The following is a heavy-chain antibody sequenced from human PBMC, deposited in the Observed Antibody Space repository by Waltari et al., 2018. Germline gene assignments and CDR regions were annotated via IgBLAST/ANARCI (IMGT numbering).Heavy chain of an antibody. D-gene: IGHD3-22*01. CDR2: IRYDGSNN. CDR3: AKDRGDYYDSIGYSYYFDY. V-gene: IGHV3-30*02. J-gene: IGHJ4*02. Sequence: QVQLVESGGGVVQPGGSLRLSCAASGFTFSSYGMHWVRQAQGKGLEWVAFIRYDGSNNYYADSVKGRFTISRDNSKNTLYLQMNSLRAEDTAVYYCAKDRGDYYDSIGYSYYFDYWGQGTLVTVSS. CDR1: GFTFSSYG.